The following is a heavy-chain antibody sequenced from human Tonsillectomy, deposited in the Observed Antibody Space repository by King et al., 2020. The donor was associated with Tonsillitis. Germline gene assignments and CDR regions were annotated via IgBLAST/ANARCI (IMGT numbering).Heavy chain of an antibody. CDR1: GFTISDND. CDR3: ARGFGIAVAAFH. CDR2: IHSGGNT. J-gene: IGHJ4*02. Sequence: VQLVESGGGLIQPGGSLRLSCADSGFTISDNDMSWVRQAPGKGLEWVSVIHSGGNTYYADSVKGRFTISRDSSKNTLYLQMNSLRADDTAVYYCARGFGIAVAAFHWGQGTLVTVSS. V-gene: IGHV3-53*01. D-gene: IGHD6-19*01.